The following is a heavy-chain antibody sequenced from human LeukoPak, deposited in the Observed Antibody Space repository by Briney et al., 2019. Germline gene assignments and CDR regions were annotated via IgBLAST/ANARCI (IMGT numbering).Heavy chain of an antibody. CDR3: ANRPSIPYSSGWSVDY. J-gene: IGHJ4*02. Sequence: PGGSLRLSCAASGFTFSSYSMNWVRQAPGKGLECVSAISGTGGTKYYADSVKGRFTISRDNSKNTFYLQMNSLRVEDTAVYYCANRPSIPYSSGWSVDYWGQGSLVTVSA. V-gene: IGHV3-23*01. CDR2: ISGTGGTK. D-gene: IGHD6-19*01. CDR1: GFTFSSYS.